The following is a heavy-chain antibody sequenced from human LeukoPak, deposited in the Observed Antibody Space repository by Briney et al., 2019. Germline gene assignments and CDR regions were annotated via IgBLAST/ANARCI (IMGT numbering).Heavy chain of an antibody. V-gene: IGHV3-48*04. Sequence: QPGGSLRLSCAASGFTFSSYAMSWVRQAPGKGLECISYIGSRGSATYYADSVKGRFTVSRDNTKDSLFLQMNSLRAEDTAVYFCAKRGVVIRVILVGFHKEAYYFDSWGQGALVTVSS. J-gene: IGHJ4*02. CDR2: IGSRGSAT. D-gene: IGHD3-22*01. CDR3: AKRGVVIRVILVGFHKEAYYFDS. CDR1: GFTFSSYA.